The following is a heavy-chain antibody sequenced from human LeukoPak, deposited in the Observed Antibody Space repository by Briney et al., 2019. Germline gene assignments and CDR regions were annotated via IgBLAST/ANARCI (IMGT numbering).Heavy chain of an antibody. J-gene: IGHJ5*02. CDR3: ARKTYCSGGRCYGENWFDP. CDR2: IYYTGNA. Sequence: PSETLSLTCTVTGGSISGYHWNWIRQSPGKGLEWIANIYYTGNADYNPSLKSRVTISVDTSKNEISLILSSVTAADTAVYYCARKTYCSGGRCYGENWFDPWSQGTLVTVSS. D-gene: IGHD2-15*01. CDR1: GGSISGYH. V-gene: IGHV4-59*08.